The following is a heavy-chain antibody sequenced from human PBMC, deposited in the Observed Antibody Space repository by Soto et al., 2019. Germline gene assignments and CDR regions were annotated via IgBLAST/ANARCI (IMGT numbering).Heavy chain of an antibody. CDR3: ARDSSIAAAAIRFDY. V-gene: IGHV3-30-3*01. J-gene: IGHJ4*02. CDR1: GFTFSSYA. CDR2: ISYDGSNK. Sequence: QVQLVESGGGVVQPGRSLRLSCTASGFTFSSYAMHWVRQAPGKGLEWVAVISYDGSNKYYADSVKGRFTISRDNSKNTLYLPMNRLRAEDTAVYYCARDSSIAAAAIRFDYWGQGTLVTVSS. D-gene: IGHD6-13*01.